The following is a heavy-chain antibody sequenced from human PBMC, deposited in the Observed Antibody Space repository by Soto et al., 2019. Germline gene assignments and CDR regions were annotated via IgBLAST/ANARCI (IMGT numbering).Heavy chain of an antibody. D-gene: IGHD6-19*01. V-gene: IGHV4-30-4*01. CDR1: GGSISSGDYY. CDR2: IYYSGST. Sequence: PSETLSLTCTVSGGSISSGDYYWSWIRQPPGKGLEWIGYIYYSGSTYYNPSLKSRVTISVDTSKNQFSLKLSSVTAADTAVYYCASHPAVAGSRDFDYWGQGTLVTVSS. CDR3: ASHPAVAGSRDFDY. J-gene: IGHJ4*02.